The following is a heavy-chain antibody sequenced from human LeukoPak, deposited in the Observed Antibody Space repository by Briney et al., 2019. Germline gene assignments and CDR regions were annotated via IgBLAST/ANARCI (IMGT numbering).Heavy chain of an antibody. D-gene: IGHD5-24*01. V-gene: IGHV3-23*01. CDR2: ISGSGSST. J-gene: IGHJ6*02. CDR3: AKAHDGYNYPDYYGLDV. CDR1: GFTFSRHG. Sequence: GGSLRLSCAASGFTFSRHGMSWVRQAPGKGLEWVSSISGSGSSTHFADSVKGRFTISRDNSKNTLYLQVISLRAEDTAVYYCAKAHDGYNYPDYYGLDVWGRGTTVTVSS.